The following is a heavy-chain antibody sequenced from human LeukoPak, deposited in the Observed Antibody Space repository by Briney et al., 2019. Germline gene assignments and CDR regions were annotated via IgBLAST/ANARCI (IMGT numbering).Heavy chain of an antibody. V-gene: IGHV4-39*01. CDR2: IYYSGST. CDR3: ARAAHYYDSSGYYHFDY. Sequence: SETLSLTCTVSGGSISSSSYYWGWIRQPPGKGLEWIGSIYYSGSTYYNPSLKSRVTISVDTSKNQFSLKLSSVTAADTAVYYCARAAHYYDSSGYYHFDYWGQGTLVTVSS. D-gene: IGHD3-22*01. CDR1: GGSISSSSYY. J-gene: IGHJ4*02.